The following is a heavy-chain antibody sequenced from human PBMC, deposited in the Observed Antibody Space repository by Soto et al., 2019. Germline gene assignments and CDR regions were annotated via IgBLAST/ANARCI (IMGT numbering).Heavy chain of an antibody. Sequence: GGSLRLSCAASGFTFSSYAMSWVRQDPGKGLEWVSAISGSGGSTYYADSVKGRFTISRDNSKNTLYLQMNSLRAEDTAVYYCAKWKYSGYDTDYWGQGTLVTVSS. J-gene: IGHJ4*02. CDR3: AKWKYSGYDTDY. V-gene: IGHV3-23*01. D-gene: IGHD5-12*01. CDR1: GFTFSSYA. CDR2: ISGSGGST.